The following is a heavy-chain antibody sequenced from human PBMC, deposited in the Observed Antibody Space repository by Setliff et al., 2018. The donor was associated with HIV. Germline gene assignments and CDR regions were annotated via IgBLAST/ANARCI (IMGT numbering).Heavy chain of an antibody. V-gene: IGHV4-4*09. CDR2: IYTSRGT. CDR1: GGSISGYH. CDR3: ARSPSYRSSWEYYFDY. D-gene: IGHD6-13*01. J-gene: IGHJ4*02. Sequence: NPSETLSLTCTVSGGSISGYHWNWLRQTPGKGLEWIGYIYTSRGTNYNHSLRTRVTISVDTSNQFSLKLSSVTAADAAVYYCARSPSYRSSWEYYFDYWGQGILVTVSS.